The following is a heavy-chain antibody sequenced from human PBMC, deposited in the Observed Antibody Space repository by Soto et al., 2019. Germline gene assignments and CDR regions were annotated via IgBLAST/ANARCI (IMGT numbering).Heavy chain of an antibody. CDR2: IIPIFGTA. CDR1: GGTFSSYA. J-gene: IGHJ4*02. Sequence: QVQLVQSGAEVKKPGSSVKVSCKASGGTFSSYAISWVRQAPGQGLEWMGGIIPIFGTANYAQKFQGRVTITADESTSTAYMELSSLRSEDTAVYYCARMRRYCSGGSYYPYYFDYWGQGTLVTVSS. D-gene: IGHD2-15*01. CDR3: ARMRRYCSGGSYYPYYFDY. V-gene: IGHV1-69*12.